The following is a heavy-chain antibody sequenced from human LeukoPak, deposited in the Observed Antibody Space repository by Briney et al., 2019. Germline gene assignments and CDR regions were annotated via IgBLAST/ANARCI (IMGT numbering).Heavy chain of an antibody. D-gene: IGHD5-18*01. CDR1: GGSFSGYY. CDR3: ARFSRGYSYGHDY. J-gene: IGHJ4*02. CDR2: INHSGST. V-gene: IGHV4-34*01. Sequence: KPSETLSLTCAVYGGSFSGYYWSWIRQPPGKGLEWIGEINHSGSTNYNPSLKSRVTISVDTSKNQFSLKLSSVTAADTAVYYCARFSRGYSYGHDYWGQGTLVTVSS.